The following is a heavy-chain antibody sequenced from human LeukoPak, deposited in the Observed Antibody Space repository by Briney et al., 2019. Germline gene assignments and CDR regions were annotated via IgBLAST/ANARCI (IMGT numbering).Heavy chain of an antibody. CDR3: ARDGSSWSFDY. CDR1: GFTFSSYA. V-gene: IGHV3-30*04. CDR2: ISYDGSNK. Sequence: GGSLRLSCAASGFTFSSYAMHWVRQAPGKGLEWVAVISYDGSNKYYADSVKGRFTISRDNSKNTLHLQMNSLRAEDTAVYYCARDGSSWSFDYWGQGTLVTVSS. D-gene: IGHD6-13*01. J-gene: IGHJ4*02.